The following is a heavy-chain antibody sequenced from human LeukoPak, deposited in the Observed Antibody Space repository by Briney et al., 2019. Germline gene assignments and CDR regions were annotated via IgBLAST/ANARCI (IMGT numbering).Heavy chain of an antibody. D-gene: IGHD5-12*01. CDR1: RGTFSSYA. CDR3: AFCGYSGYVTYYYYGMDV. CDR2: IIPILGIA. J-gene: IGHJ6*02. V-gene: IGHV1-69*04. Sequence: SVKVSCKASRGTFSSYAISWVRPAPGQGLEWMGRIIPILGIANYAQNFQGRVTITADKSTSTAYMELSSLRSEDTAVYYCAFCGYSGYVTYYYYGMDVWGQGTTVTVSS.